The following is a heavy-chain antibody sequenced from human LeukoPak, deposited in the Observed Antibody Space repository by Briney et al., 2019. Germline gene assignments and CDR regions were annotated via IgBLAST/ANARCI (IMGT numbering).Heavy chain of an antibody. V-gene: IGHV3-15*01. CDR3: TTDPNHPDAFDI. J-gene: IGHJ3*02. Sequence: GGSLRLSCAASGLTFNNAWLSWVRQAPGKGLEWVGRIKSKSEGGTTDYAAPVKGRFAISRDGSKSTLYLQLNSLKIEDTAVYYCTTDPNHPDAFDIWGQGTTVTVSS. CDR2: IKSKSEGGTT. CDR1: GLTFNNAW. D-gene: IGHD1-14*01.